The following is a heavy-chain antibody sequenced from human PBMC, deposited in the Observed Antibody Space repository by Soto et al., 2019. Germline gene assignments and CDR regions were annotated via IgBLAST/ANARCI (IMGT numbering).Heavy chain of an antibody. V-gene: IGHV3-30-3*01. D-gene: IGHD3-10*01. J-gene: IGHJ3*02. CDR3: ASPGPPRGGHAFDI. Sequence: QVQLVESGGGVVQPGRSLRLSCAASGFTFSSYAMHWVRQAPGKGLEWVAVISYDGSNKYYADSVKGRFTISRDNSKNTLYLQMNSLRAEDTAVYYCASPGPPRGGHAFDIWGQGTMVTVSS. CDR2: ISYDGSNK. CDR1: GFTFSSYA.